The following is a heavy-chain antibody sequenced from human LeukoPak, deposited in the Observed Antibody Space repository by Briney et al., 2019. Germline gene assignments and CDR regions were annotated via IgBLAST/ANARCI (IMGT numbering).Heavy chain of an antibody. CDR1: GYTFTSYY. CDR3: ARDLQIVTTDMLGGFFDP. V-gene: IGHV1-46*01. D-gene: IGHD3-10*02. CDR2: INPSGGST. Sequence: ASVKVSCKASGYTFTSYYMHWVRQAPGQGLEWMGIINPSGGSTSYAQKFQGRVTMTRDTSTSTVYMELSSLRSEDTAVYYCARDLQIVTTDMLGGFFDPWGQGTLVTVSS. J-gene: IGHJ5*02.